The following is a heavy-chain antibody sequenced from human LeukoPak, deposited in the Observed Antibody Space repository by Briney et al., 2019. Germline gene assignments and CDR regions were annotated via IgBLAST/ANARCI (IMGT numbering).Heavy chain of an antibody. D-gene: IGHD6-19*01. J-gene: IGHJ4*02. Sequence: GGSLRLSCAASGLIVSSNYMSWVRQAPGKGLEWVSIIYSGGNTYYADSVKGRFTISRDSSKNTLYLQLNNLRAEDTAVYYCARLGFDIAVAVPSDYWGQGTLVTVSS. CDR2: IYSGGNT. CDR1: GLIVSSNY. CDR3: ARLGFDIAVAVPSDY. V-gene: IGHV3-53*01.